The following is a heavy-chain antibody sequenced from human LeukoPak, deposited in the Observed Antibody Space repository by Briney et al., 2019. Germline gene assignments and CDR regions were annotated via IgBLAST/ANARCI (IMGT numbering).Heavy chain of an antibody. CDR3: ARVWVDTMIVGLNAFDI. J-gene: IGHJ3*02. Sequence: SETLSLTCPVSGGSISSGDYYWSWIRQPPGKGLEWIGYIYYSGSTYYNPSLKSRVTISVDTSKNQFSLKLSSVTAADTAVYYCARVWVDTMIVGLNAFDIWGQGTMVTVPS. CDR2: IYYSGST. D-gene: IGHD3-22*01. CDR1: GGSISSGDYY. V-gene: IGHV4-30-4*02.